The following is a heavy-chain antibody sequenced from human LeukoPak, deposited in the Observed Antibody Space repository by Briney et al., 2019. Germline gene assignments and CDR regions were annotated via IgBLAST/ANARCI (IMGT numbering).Heavy chain of an antibody. CDR2: INHSGST. J-gene: IGHJ4*02. CDR1: GGTFSGYD. CDR3: ARTTGFWSGYYPYYFDY. Sequence: PSETLSLTCAVYGGTFSGYDWSWIRQPPGKGLEWIGEINHSGSTNYNPSLKSRVTISVDTSKNQFSLKLSSVTAADTAVYYCARTTGFWSGYYPYYFDYWGQGTLVTVSS. V-gene: IGHV4-34*01. D-gene: IGHD3-3*01.